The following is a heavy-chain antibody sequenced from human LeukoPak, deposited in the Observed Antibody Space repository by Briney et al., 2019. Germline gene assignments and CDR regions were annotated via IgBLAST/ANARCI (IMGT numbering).Heavy chain of an antibody. CDR1: GYTFTGYY. D-gene: IGHD6-6*01. Sequence: GASVKVSCKASGYTFTGYYIHWVRQAPGQGLEWMGWINPNSGGTNFAQEFQGRVTMTRDTSISTAYMELTRLRSYDTAVYYCARGDSSSSYYYYYMDVWGKGTTVTVSS. CDR2: INPNSGGT. V-gene: IGHV1-2*02. J-gene: IGHJ6*03. CDR3: ARGDSSSSYYYYYMDV.